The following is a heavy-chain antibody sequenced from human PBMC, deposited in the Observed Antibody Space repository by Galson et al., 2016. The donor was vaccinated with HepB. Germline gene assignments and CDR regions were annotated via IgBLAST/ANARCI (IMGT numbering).Heavy chain of an antibody. CDR1: GGYSSSYP. CDR3: AREGAEMAVAGTAFDY. Sequence: SVKVSCKASGGYSSSYPISWVRQAPGQGLEWMGGIIPLLSTANYAQKFQAGVTITADEATYTAYMELNSLGAEDTAVYYCAREGAEMAVAGTAFDYWGQGTLVTVSS. J-gene: IGHJ4*02. D-gene: IGHD6-19*01. CDR2: IIPLLSTA. V-gene: IGHV1-69*13.